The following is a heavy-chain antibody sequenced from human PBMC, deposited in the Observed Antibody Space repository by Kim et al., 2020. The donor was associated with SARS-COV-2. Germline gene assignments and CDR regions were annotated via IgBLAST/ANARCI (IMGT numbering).Heavy chain of an antibody. CDR1: GFTFSSYS. D-gene: IGHD5-12*01. Sequence: GGSLRLSCAASGFTFSSYSMNWVRQAPGKGLEWVSSISSSSSYIYYADSVKGRFTISRDNAKNSLYLQMNSLRAEDTAVYYCARESTRLATVLSTLDYWGQGTLVTVSS. V-gene: IGHV3-21*01. CDR3: ARESTRLATVLSTLDY. CDR2: ISSSSSYI. J-gene: IGHJ4*02.